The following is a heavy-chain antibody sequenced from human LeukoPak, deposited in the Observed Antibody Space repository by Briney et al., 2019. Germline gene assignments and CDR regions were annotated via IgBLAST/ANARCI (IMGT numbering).Heavy chain of an antibody. D-gene: IGHD1-20*01. CDR2: IKQDGSEK. CDR1: GFTYCSFW. Sequence: GGSLRLSCAASGFTYCSFWMGWVRHATGKELEWVANIKQDGSEKYYVDSVKGRFTISRDNAKNSLYLQMNSLRAEDTAVYYCARANWSFDYWGQGTLVTVSS. J-gene: IGHJ4*02. CDR3: ARANWSFDY. V-gene: IGHV3-7*01.